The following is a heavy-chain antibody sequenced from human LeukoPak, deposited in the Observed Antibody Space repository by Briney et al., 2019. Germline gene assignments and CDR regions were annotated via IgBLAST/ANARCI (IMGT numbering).Heavy chain of an antibody. CDR1: GISLSNYG. Sequence: GGSLRLSCAFSGISLSNYGMSWVRQAPGKGLEWVAGLSDSGGRINYEDSVKGRFTISIDNSKNTLYLQMNRLRAEDTAVYFCAKRGVVIRVILVGFHKEAYYFDSWGQGALVTVSS. CDR3: AKRGVVIRVILVGFHKEAYYFDS. D-gene: IGHD3-22*01. CDR2: LSDSGGRI. V-gene: IGHV3-23*01. J-gene: IGHJ4*02.